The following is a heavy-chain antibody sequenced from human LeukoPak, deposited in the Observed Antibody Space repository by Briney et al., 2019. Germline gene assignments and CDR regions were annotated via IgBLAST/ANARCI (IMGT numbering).Heavy chain of an antibody. J-gene: IGHJ6*03. V-gene: IGHV4-39*01. CDR2: LYYSGST. CDR1: GGSISSYY. CDR3: ARVTLCTSCYRGVYYYYMDV. Sequence: SETLSLTCTVSGGSISSYYWGWIRQPPGKGLEWIGSLYYSGSTYYNPSLKSRVTMSVDTSKNQFSLKLSSVTAADTAVYYCARVTLCTSCYRGVYYYYMDVWGKGTTVTVSS. D-gene: IGHD2-2*01.